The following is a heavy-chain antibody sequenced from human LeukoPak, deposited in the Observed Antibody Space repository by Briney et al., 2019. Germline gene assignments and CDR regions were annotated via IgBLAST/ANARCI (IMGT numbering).Heavy chain of an antibody. CDR1: GFTFISYA. J-gene: IGHJ5*02. CDR3: AKGLPAQWLVLGWFDP. D-gene: IGHD6-19*01. Sequence: PGGSLRLSCAASGFTFISYAMSWVRQAPGKGLEWVSAISGSGGSTYYADSVKGRFTISRDNSKNTLYLQMNSLRAEDTAVYYCAKGLPAQWLVLGWFDPWGQGTLVTVSS. V-gene: IGHV3-23*01. CDR2: ISGSGGST.